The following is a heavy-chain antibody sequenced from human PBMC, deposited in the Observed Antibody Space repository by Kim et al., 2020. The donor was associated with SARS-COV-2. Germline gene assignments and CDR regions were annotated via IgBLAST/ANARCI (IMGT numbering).Heavy chain of an antibody. Sequence: SVKVSCKASGGTFSSYAISWVRQAPGQGLEWMGGIIPIFGTANYAQKFQGRVTITADESTSTAYMELSSLRSEDTAVYYCARELWFGELFDPTGGPNYYYGMDVWGQGTTVTVSS. V-gene: IGHV1-69*13. J-gene: IGHJ6*02. D-gene: IGHD3-10*01. CDR3: ARELWFGELFDPTGGPNYYYGMDV. CDR1: GGTFSSYA. CDR2: IIPIFGTA.